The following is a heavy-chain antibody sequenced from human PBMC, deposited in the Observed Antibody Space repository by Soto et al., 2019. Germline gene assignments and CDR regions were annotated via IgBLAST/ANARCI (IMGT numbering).Heavy chain of an antibody. J-gene: IGHJ4*02. D-gene: IGHD3-22*01. Sequence: GASVKVSCKASGYTFTSYGISWVRQAPGQGLEWMGWISAYNGNTNYAQKLQGRVTMTTDTSTSTAYMELRSLRSGDAAVYYCARDSPNYYDSSGGVYWGQGTLVTVSS. CDR3: ARDSPNYYDSSGGVY. CDR1: GYTFTSYG. V-gene: IGHV1-18*01. CDR2: ISAYNGNT.